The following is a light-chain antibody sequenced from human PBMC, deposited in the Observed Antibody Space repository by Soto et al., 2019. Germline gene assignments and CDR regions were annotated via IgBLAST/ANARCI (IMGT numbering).Light chain of an antibody. CDR3: QQYNNWPPGGT. CDR2: LTS. CDR1: QTLTSK. Sequence: EIVMTQSPATLSMSPGDTATLSCRASQTLTSKLAWHQRRPGQPPRLLIYLTSARAIGVPARFSGSGSGTEFTLTISSLQSEDFAVYYCQQYNNWPPGGTFGQGTKLEIK. V-gene: IGKV3-15*01. J-gene: IGKJ2*02.